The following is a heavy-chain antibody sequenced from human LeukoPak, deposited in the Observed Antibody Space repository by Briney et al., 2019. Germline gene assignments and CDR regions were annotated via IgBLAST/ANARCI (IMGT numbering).Heavy chain of an antibody. CDR1: GFIFDDYG. Sequence: PGGSLRLSCAAFGFIFDDYGMSWVRQAPGKGLEWVSGINWNGGSTGYADSVKGRFTISRDNAKNSLYLQMNSLRAEDTALYYCARDGGILRAGGLLGFDPWGQGTLVTVSS. D-gene: IGHD2-15*01. V-gene: IGHV3-20*04. J-gene: IGHJ5*02. CDR3: ARDGGILRAGGLLGFDP. CDR2: INWNGGST.